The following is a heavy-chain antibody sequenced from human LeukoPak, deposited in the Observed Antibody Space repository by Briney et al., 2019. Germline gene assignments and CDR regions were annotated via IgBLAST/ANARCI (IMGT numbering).Heavy chain of an antibody. J-gene: IGHJ4*02. CDR3: IQEAAGSYPDY. Sequence: GGSLRLLCAASGFNLCPDWMLDPPQAPGKGLVWVSRIDSDGSSTDYADSVKGRFTISRDNIKNSSFLQMNSRQADDTVVYFWIQEAAGSYPDYWGQGTLVTVSS. CDR2: IDSDGSST. D-gene: IGHD5-18*01. V-gene: IGHV3-74*01. CDR1: GFNLCPDW.